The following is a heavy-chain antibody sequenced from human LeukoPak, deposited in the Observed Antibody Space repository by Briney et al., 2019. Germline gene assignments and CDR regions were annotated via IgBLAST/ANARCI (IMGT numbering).Heavy chain of an antibody. CDR3: ARDRGEGFDY. D-gene: IGHD2-21*01. J-gene: IGHJ4*02. CDR1: GGSISSYY. Sequence: KASETLSLTCTVSGGSISSYYWSWIRQPPGKGLEWIGYIYYSGSTNYNPSLKSRVTISVDTSKNQFSLKLSSVTATDTAVYYCARDRGEGFDYWGQGTLVTASS. V-gene: IGHV4-59*01. CDR2: IYYSGST.